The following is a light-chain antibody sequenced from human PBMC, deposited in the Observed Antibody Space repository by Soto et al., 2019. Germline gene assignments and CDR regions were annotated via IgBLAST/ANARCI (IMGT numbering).Light chain of an antibody. V-gene: IGKV3D-15*01. CDR3: QHYNNWPPYT. CDR2: GAS. Sequence: EIVMTQSPATLSVSPGERATLSCRASQSVSSNLAWYQQKPGQAPRLLISGASTRATGIPARFSGSGSGTEFTLTISSLQSEDFAVYYCQHYNNWPPYTFGQGTKLEIK. CDR1: QSVSSN. J-gene: IGKJ2*01.